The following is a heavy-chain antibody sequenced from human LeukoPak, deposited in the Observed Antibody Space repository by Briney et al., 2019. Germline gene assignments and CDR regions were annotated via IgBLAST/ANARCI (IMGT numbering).Heavy chain of an antibody. V-gene: IGHV3-23*01. Sequence: PGGSLRLSCAASGFTFSSYAMSWVRQAPGKGLEWVSAISGSGGSTYYADSVKGRFTISRDNAENSLYLHMNSLRAEDTAVYYCAREEMGGTTRSGALTWGQGTLVTVSS. D-gene: IGHD1-14*01. J-gene: IGHJ5*02. CDR3: AREEMGGTTRSGALT. CDR2: ISGSGGST. CDR1: GFTFSSYA.